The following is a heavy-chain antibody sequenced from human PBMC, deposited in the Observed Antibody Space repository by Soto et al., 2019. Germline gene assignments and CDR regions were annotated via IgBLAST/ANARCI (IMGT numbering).Heavy chain of an antibody. CDR3: ASPWAYSSGWYRTYYFDY. D-gene: IGHD6-19*01. CDR2: INHSGST. Sequence: SETLSLTCAVYGGSFSGYYWSWIRQPPGKGLEWIGEINHSGSTNYNPSLKSRVTISVDTSKNQFSLKLSSVTAADTAVYYCASPWAYSSGWYRTYYFDYWGQGTLVTFSS. V-gene: IGHV4-34*01. J-gene: IGHJ4*02. CDR1: GGSFSGYY.